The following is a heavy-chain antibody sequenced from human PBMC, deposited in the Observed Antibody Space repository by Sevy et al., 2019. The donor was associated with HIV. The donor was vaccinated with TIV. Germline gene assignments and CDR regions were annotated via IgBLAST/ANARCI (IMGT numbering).Heavy chain of an antibody. CDR3: ARGNPYDF. J-gene: IGHJ4*02. CDR2: ITITSGTI. Sequence: GGSLRLSCAASGFTFTNYNMNWVRQAPGMGLEWVAYITITSGTIYYADSVKGRFTISRDNAKNSLYLQMDSLRDEDTAVYYWARGNPYDFWGQGTLVTVSS. V-gene: IGHV3-48*02. CDR1: GFTFTNYN.